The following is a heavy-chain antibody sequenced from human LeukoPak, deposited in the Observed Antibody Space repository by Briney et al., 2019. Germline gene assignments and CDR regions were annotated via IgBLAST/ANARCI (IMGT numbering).Heavy chain of an antibody. V-gene: IGHV4-59*08. CDR3: ARHSTEYKYAMDV. CDR1: GSSISRYY. CDR2: IYYSGST. D-gene: IGHD2-2*01. Sequence: SETLSLTCTVSGSSISRYYWSWIRQPPGKGLEWIAYIYYSGSTNYNPSLKSRVSISIDTSKNQFSLRLSSVTAADTAVYYCARHSTEYKYAMDVWGQGTTVTVSS. J-gene: IGHJ6*02.